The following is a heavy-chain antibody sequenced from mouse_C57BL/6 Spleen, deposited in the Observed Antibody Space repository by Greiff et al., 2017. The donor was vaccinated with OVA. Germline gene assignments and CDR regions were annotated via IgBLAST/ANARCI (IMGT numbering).Heavy chain of an antibody. CDR1: GYTFTSYW. J-gene: IGHJ3*01. CDR3: ARGYDYDGGWFAY. Sequence: QVQLQQPGAELVKPGASVKLSCKASGYTFTSYWMQWVKQRPGQGLEWIGEIDPSDSYTNYNQKFKGKATLTVDTSSSTAYMQLSSLTSEDSAVDYCARGYDYDGGWFAYWGQGTLVTVSA. V-gene: IGHV1-50*01. CDR2: IDPSDSYT. D-gene: IGHD2-4*01.